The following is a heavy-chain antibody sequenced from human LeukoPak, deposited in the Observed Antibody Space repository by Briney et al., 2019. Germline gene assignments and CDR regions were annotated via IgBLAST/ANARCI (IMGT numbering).Heavy chain of an antibody. Sequence: PSETLSLTCTVSGGSISSYYWSWIRQPPGKGLEWIGYIYYSGSTYYNPSLKSRVTISVDTSKNLFSLKLSSVTAADTVVYYCAKVQRPLDGADYWGQGTLVTVSS. CDR1: GGSISSYY. D-gene: IGHD1-1*01. V-gene: IGHV4-59*01. J-gene: IGHJ4*02. CDR2: IYYSGST. CDR3: AKVQRPLDGADY.